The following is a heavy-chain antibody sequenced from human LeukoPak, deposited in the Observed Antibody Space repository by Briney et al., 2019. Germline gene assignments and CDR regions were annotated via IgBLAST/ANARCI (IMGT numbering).Heavy chain of an antibody. CDR2: TSGSGVNS. D-gene: IGHD4-23*01. Sequence: PGGSLGLSCAASGFTLRSYDMSWVRQAPGKGLEWVAATSGSGVNSYYADSVRGRFTISRDNSQNTLYLQMDSLRAEDTAVYYCAKAPRWDGMDVWGQGTTVTVSS. CDR3: AKAPRWDGMDV. CDR1: GFTLRSYD. J-gene: IGHJ6*02. V-gene: IGHV3-23*01.